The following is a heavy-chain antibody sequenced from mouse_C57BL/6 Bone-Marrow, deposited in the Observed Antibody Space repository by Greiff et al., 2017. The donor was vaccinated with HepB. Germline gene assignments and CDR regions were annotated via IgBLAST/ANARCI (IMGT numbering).Heavy chain of an antibody. D-gene: IGHD1-1*01. Sequence: QVQLQQPGAELVRPGSSVKLSCKASGYTFTSYWMHWVKQRPIQGLEWIGNIDPSDSETHYNQKFKDKATLTVDKSSSTAYMKLSSLTSEDSAVYYCARGVITTVVAFDYWGQGTTLTVSS. J-gene: IGHJ2*01. CDR2: IDPSDSET. V-gene: IGHV1-52*01. CDR1: GYTFTSYW. CDR3: ARGVITTVVAFDY.